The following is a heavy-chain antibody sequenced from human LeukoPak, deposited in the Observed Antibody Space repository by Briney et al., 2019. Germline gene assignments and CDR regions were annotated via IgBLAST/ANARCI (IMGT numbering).Heavy chain of an antibody. CDR3: ARVIAVAGRGNWFDP. V-gene: IGHV5-51*01. Sequence: GESLKISCKGSGYSFTSYWIGWVRQLPGKGLEWMGIIYPGDSDTRYSPSFQGQVTISADKSISTAYLQWRSLKVSDTAMYYCARVIAVAGRGNWFDPWGQGTLVTVSS. D-gene: IGHD6-19*01. CDR1: GYSFTSYW. J-gene: IGHJ5*02. CDR2: IYPGDSDT.